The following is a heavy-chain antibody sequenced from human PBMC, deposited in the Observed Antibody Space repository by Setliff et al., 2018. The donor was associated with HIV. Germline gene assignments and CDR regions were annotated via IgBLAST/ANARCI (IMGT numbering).Heavy chain of an antibody. CDR1: GGSFSGYY. V-gene: IGHV4-34*01. J-gene: IGHJ5*02. D-gene: IGHD3-22*01. Sequence: SETLSLTCAIYGGSFSGYYWTWIRQPPGKGLEWIGEINHGGSTSYNPSLKSRVTISVDTSKNQFSLKLSSVTAADTAVYYCARFHCYYDSSGYGVNWFDPWGQGTLVTVSS. CDR3: ARFHCYYDSSGYGVNWFDP. CDR2: INHGGST.